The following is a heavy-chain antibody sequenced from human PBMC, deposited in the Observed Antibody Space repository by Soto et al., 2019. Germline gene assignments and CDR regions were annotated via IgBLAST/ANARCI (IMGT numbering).Heavy chain of an antibody. Sequence: GVLRLSCAASGFRFSDYYMSWIRQTPGGGPEWLSYISDSGYYTSYADSVEGRFTVSRDNAENSLYLQMNSLSAEDTAVYYCARDHLLGSRAFDIWGQGTMVTVSS. V-gene: IGHV3-11*06. J-gene: IGHJ3*02. CDR1: GFRFSDYY. CDR2: ISDSGYYT. D-gene: IGHD1-26*01. CDR3: ARDHLLGSRAFDI.